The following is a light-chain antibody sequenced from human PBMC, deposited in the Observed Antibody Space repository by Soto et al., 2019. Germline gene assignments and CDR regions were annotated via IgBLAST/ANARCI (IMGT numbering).Light chain of an antibody. V-gene: IGKV3-11*01. J-gene: IGKJ1*01. CDR1: QSVGSY. Sequence: EIVLTQSPVTLSLSPGERATLSCRASQSVGSYLAWYQQKPGQPPRLIIYDASSRATGIPGRFSGSGSGTDFTLTISSLQPEDFAVYYCQRRTNWPPWTFGQGTKVEIK. CDR3: QRRTNWPPWT. CDR2: DAS.